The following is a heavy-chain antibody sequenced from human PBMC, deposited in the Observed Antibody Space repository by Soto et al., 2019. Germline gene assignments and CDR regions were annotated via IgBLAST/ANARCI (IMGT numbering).Heavy chain of an antibody. CDR1: GFIFSDYT. Sequence: EVHLVESGGGLVKPGGSLRLTCAASGFIFSDYTMNWVRQAPGKGLEWVSSISKGGDYIFYADKVKGRFTISRDNTRNSLHLQMTSRRVEDTAVYYCAKDSGCVNNACAYDPWGQGTLVTVSS. CDR3: AKDSGCVNNACAYDP. D-gene: IGHD1-20*01. J-gene: IGHJ5*02. CDR2: ISKGGDYI. V-gene: IGHV3-21*01.